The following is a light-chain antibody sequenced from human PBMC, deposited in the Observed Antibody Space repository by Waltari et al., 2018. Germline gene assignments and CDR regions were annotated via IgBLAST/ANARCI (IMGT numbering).Light chain of an antibody. CDR3: QQYDNWPPFT. J-gene: IGKJ2*01. CDR2: GVS. V-gene: IGKV3-15*01. Sequence: EIVMTQSPATLSVSPGERATLSCRASQSVRSNLAWYQQKPGQAPRLLIYGVSTRATGIPARFSGSGSGTEFTLTISSLQSEDFAVYYCQQYDNWPPFTFGQGTELEIK. CDR1: QSVRSN.